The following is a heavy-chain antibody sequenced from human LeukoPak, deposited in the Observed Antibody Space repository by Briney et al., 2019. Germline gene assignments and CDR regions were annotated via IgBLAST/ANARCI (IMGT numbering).Heavy chain of an antibody. Sequence: ASVKVSCKASGYTFTSYDINWVRQATGQGLEWMGWMNPNSGNTGYAQKFQGRVTMTRNTSISTAYMELSSLRSEDTAVYYCARVHYDFWSGYYTKVFLDYWGQGTLVTVSS. CDR2: MNPNSGNT. CDR3: ARVHYDFWSGYYTKVFLDY. J-gene: IGHJ4*02. CDR1: GYTFTSYD. V-gene: IGHV1-8*01. D-gene: IGHD3-3*01.